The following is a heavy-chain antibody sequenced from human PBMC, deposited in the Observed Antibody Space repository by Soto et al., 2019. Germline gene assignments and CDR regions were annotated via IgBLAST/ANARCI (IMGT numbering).Heavy chain of an antibody. V-gene: IGHV3-43*01. CDR1: GFTFDDYT. D-gene: IGHD1-26*01. CDR2: ISWDGGST. J-gene: IGHJ5*02. Sequence: GGSLRLSCAASGFTFDDYTMHWVRQAPGKGLEWVSLISWDGGSTYYADSVKGRFTIPRDNSKNSLYLQMNSLRTEDTALYYCAKDGERGPSGMDWFDPWGQGTLVTVSS. CDR3: AKDGERGPSGMDWFDP.